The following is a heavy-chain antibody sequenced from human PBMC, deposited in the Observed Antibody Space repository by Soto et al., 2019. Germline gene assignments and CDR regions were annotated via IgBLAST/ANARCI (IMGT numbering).Heavy chain of an antibody. CDR3: ARIAAAGTYYNYMDV. V-gene: IGHV3-20*01. CDR1: GFTFDDYG. Sequence: GGSLRLSCAASGFTFDDYGMSWVRQAPGKGLEWVSGINWNGGSTGYADSVKGRFTISRDNAKNSLYLQMNSLRAEDTALYHCARIAAAGTYYNYMDVWGKGTTVTVSS. J-gene: IGHJ6*03. D-gene: IGHD6-13*01. CDR2: INWNGGST.